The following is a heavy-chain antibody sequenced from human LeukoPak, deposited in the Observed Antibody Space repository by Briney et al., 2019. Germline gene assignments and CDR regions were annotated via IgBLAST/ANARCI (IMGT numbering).Heavy chain of an antibody. CDR2: IWFDGSNK. Sequence: GRTLRLSCAASGFTFSTYGMHWVRQAPGKGLEWVAVIWFDGSNKYYSDSVRGRFTISRDNSKNTLYLRMSSLRADDTAIYYCARAVGPFDYWGQGALVTVSS. D-gene: IGHD3-16*01. V-gene: IGHV3-33*01. CDR3: ARAVGPFDY. CDR1: GFTFSTYG. J-gene: IGHJ4*02.